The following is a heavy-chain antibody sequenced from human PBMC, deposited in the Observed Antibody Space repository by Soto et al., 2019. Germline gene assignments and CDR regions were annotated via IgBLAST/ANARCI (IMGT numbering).Heavy chain of an antibody. D-gene: IGHD5-18*01. CDR1: GGTFSTYA. Sequence: QVQLVQSGAEVKKPESSVKVSCKAPGGTFSTYAISWVRQAPGQGLEWMGGIIPMFGTANYAQRFQDRVTITADESTNTVYMETSSLRSEDTAVYFCASGIQLWLRRINNGYSGWGQGTLVTVSS. CDR3: ASGIQLWLRRINNGYSG. CDR2: IIPMFGTA. V-gene: IGHV1-69*12. J-gene: IGHJ4*02.